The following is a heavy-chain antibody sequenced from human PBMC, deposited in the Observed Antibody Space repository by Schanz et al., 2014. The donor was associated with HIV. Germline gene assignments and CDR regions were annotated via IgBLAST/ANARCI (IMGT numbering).Heavy chain of an antibody. J-gene: IGHJ6*02. CDR2: MDLDGSTT. CDR3: VRVRSPRVKIVVVMDYYYYAMDV. V-gene: IGHV3-74*01. Sequence: EVQLVESGGDLVQPGGSLRLSCAASGFTFSNYWMHWVRQAPGKGLVWVSRMDLDGSTTNYADSVKGRFTISRDNAKNTLYLQMDSLRAEDTAVYYCVRVRSPRVKIVVVMDYYYYAMDVWGQGTTVTVSS. D-gene: IGHD3-22*01. CDR1: GFTFSNYW.